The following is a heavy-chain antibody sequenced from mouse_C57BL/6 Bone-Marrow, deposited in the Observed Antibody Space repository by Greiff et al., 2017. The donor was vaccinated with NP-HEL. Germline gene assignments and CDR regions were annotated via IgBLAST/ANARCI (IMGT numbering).Heavy chain of an antibody. CDR2: ISDGGSYT. J-gene: IGHJ4*01. CDR3: GRGRRGYAMDY. Sequence: EVMLVESGGGLVKPGGSLKLSCAASGFTFSSYAMSWVRQTPEKRLEWVATISDGGSYTYYPDNVKGRFTISRDNAKNNLYLQMSHLKSEDTAMYCCGRGRRGYAMDYWGQGTSVTVSS. CDR1: GFTFSSYA. V-gene: IGHV5-4*03.